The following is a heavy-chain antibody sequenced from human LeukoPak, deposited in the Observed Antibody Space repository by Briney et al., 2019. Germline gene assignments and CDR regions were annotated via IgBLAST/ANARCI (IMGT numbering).Heavy chain of an antibody. V-gene: IGHV5-51*01. CDR3: ARYCYGSGSYYMPSYYYGMDV. D-gene: IGHD3-10*01. CDR2: IYPGDSDT. Sequence: GESLKISCKGSGYSFTSYWIGWVRQMPGKGLEWMGIIYPGDSDTRYSPSFQGQVTISADKSISTAYLQWSSLKASDTAMYYCARYCYGSGSYYMPSYYYGMDVWGQGTTVTVSS. CDR1: GYSFTSYW. J-gene: IGHJ6*02.